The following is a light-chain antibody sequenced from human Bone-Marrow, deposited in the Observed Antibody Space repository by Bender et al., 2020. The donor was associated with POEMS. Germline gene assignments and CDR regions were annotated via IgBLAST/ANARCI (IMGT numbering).Light chain of an antibody. CDR1: KLETKD. CDR3: QAWDSTSVV. CDR2: RNS. Sequence: SFELTQPPSLSVSPGQPASLTCSGDKLETKDVSWYRQRPGQSPALVISRNSQRSSGVPERISASTSGNTATLTIRGSQALDEGDYYCQAWDSTSVVFGGGTKLTVL. J-gene: IGLJ2*01. V-gene: IGLV3-1*01.